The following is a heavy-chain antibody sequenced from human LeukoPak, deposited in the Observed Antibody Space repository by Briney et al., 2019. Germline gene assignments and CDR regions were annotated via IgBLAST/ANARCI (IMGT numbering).Heavy chain of an antibody. J-gene: IGHJ4*02. CDR2: IYYSGST. CDR3: ARDPLGSSGFDY. CDR1: GGSISSYY. D-gene: IGHD3-22*01. Sequence: PSETLSLTCTVSGGSISSYYWSWIRQHPGKGLEWIGYIYYSGSTYYNPSFKSRVTISVDTSKNQFSLKLSSVTAADTAVYYCARDPLGSSGFDYWGQGTLVTVSS. V-gene: IGHV4-59*06.